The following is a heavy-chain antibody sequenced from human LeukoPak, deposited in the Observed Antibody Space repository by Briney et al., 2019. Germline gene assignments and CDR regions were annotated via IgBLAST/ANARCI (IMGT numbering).Heavy chain of an antibody. Sequence: SETLSLTCTVSGGSISSGDYYWSWLRQPPGKGLEWIGYIYYSGSTYYNPSLKSRVTISVDTSKNQFSLKLSSVTAADTAVYYWARGNYDFWSGYYFGFDPWGQGTLVTVSS. CDR3: ARGNYDFWSGYYFGFDP. J-gene: IGHJ5*02. CDR1: GGSISSGDYY. CDR2: IYYSGST. D-gene: IGHD3-3*01. V-gene: IGHV4-30-4*08.